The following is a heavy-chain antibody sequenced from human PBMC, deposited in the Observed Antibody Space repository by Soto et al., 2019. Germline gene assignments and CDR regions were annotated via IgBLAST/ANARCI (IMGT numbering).Heavy chain of an antibody. Sequence: SETLSLTCAVYGGSFSGYYWSWIRQPPGKGLEWIGEINHSGSTNYNPSLKSRVTISVDTSRNQFSLKLSSVTAADTAVYYCARESCSGGSCYYHGYYYYYYMDVWGKGTTVTVSS. CDR3: ARESCSGGSCYYHGYYYYYYMDV. V-gene: IGHV4-34*01. D-gene: IGHD2-15*01. CDR1: GGSFSGYY. J-gene: IGHJ6*03. CDR2: INHSGST.